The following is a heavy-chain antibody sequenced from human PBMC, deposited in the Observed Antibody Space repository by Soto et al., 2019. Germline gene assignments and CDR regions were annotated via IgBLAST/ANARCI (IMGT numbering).Heavy chain of an antibody. Sequence: SETLSLTCTVSGGSISSGGYYWSWIRQHPGKGLEWIGYIYYSGSTYYNPSLKSRVTISVDTSKNQFSLKLSSVTAADTAVYYCARDRRYYDRSRSSSFDYSGPGTLVTVSS. CDR3: ARDRRYYDRSRSSSFDY. CDR2: IYYSGST. V-gene: IGHV4-31*03. J-gene: IGHJ4*02. CDR1: GGSISSGGYY. D-gene: IGHD3-22*01.